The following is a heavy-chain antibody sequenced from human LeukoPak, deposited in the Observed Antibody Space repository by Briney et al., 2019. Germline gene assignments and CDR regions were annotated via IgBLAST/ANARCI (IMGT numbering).Heavy chain of an antibody. CDR2: ISAYNGNT. J-gene: IGHJ6*03. D-gene: IGHD3-10*01. Sequence: ASVKVSCKASGYTFTSYGISWVRQAPGQGLEWMGWISAYNGNTNYAQKLQGRVTMTTDTSTSTAYMELSSLRSEDTAVYYCARGLMVRGVYTMDVWGKGTTVTVSS. CDR1: GYTFTSYG. CDR3: ARGLMVRGVYTMDV. V-gene: IGHV1-18*01.